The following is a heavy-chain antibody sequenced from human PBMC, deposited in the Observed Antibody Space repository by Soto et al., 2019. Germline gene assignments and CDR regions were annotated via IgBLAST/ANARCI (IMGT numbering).Heavy chain of an antibody. Sequence: SETLSLTCTVSGGSISSGGYYWSWIRQHPGKGLEWIGYIYYSGSTYYNPSLKSRVTISVDTSKNQFSLKLSSVTAADTAVYYCARGTRLFMTRPLSRSIVYWGPAPLVT. J-gene: IGHJ4*02. CDR3: ARGTRLFMTRPLSRSIVY. CDR2: IYYSGST. D-gene: IGHD3-16*01. V-gene: IGHV4-31*03. CDR1: GGSISSGGYY.